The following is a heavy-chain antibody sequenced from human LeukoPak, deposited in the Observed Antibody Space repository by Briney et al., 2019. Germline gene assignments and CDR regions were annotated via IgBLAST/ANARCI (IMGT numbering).Heavy chain of an antibody. J-gene: IGHJ5*02. Sequence: GGSLRLSCAASGFTFSSYAMSWVRQAPGKGLEWVSAISGSGGSTYYADSVKGRFTISRDNSKNTLYLQMNSLRAEDTAVYYCAKCPILDDYGVYEWFDPWGQGTLVTVSS. CDR3: AKCPILDDYGVYEWFDP. D-gene: IGHD4-17*01. CDR2: ISGSGGST. CDR1: GFTFSSYA. V-gene: IGHV3-23*01.